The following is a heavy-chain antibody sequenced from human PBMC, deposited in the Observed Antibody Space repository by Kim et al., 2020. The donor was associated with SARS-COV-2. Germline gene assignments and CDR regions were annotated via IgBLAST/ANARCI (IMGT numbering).Heavy chain of an antibody. CDR3: ARDLSVGGKGENY. J-gene: IGHJ4*02. D-gene: IGHD1-26*01. Sequence: ASVKVSCKTSGYTFTGYFIHWVRQAPGQGLEWMGWISPNSGDTNYAQKFQGRVTMTRDTSISTAYMELSRLRSDDTAVYYCARDLSVGGKGENYWGQGTL. CDR2: ISPNSGDT. CDR1: GYTFTGYF. V-gene: IGHV1-2*02.